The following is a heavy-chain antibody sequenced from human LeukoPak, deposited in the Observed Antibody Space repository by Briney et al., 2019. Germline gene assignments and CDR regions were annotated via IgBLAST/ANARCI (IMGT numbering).Heavy chain of an antibody. V-gene: IGHV3-7*01. D-gene: IGHD2-2*01. CDR3: ARDSGYCSSTGCYVHYFDY. J-gene: IGHJ4*02. CDR2: IKQDGSEK. Sequence: PGGSLRLSCAASGFTFSSYAMSWVRQAPGKGLEWVANIKQDGSEKYYVDSVKGRFTISRDNAKNSLYLQMNSLRAEDTAVYYCARDSGYCSSTGCYVHYFDYWGQGTLVTVSS. CDR1: GFTFSSYA.